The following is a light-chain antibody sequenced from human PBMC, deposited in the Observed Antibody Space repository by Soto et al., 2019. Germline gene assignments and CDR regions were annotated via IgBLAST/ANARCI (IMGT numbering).Light chain of an antibody. CDR1: QSVSSN. J-gene: IGKJ1*01. CDR2: GAS. CDR3: HQFATTRS. V-gene: IGKV3-15*01. Sequence: EIVMTQSPATLSVSPGERATLSCRASQSVSSNLAWYQQKPGQAPRLLIYGASTRATGIPARFSGSGSGTDFTLTISSLEPEDFAVYYCHQFATTRSFGQGTKVDIK.